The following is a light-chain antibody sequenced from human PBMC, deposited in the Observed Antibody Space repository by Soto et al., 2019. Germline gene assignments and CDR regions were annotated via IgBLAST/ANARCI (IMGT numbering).Light chain of an antibody. CDR1: QSVSSN. CDR2: GAS. Sequence: EIVMTQPPATLSVSPGESATLSCRASQSVSSNLAWYQQKPGQAPRLLIFGASTRATGIPARFSGSGSETEFTLTISSLQSEDFAVYYCQQYSVWPLTFGGGTKVDI. J-gene: IGKJ4*01. CDR3: QQYSVWPLT. V-gene: IGKV3D-15*01.